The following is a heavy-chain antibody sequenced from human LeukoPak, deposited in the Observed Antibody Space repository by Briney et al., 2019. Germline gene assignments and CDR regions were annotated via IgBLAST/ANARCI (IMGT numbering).Heavy chain of an antibody. CDR1: GFTFSNYA. J-gene: IGHJ4*02. D-gene: IGHD6-19*01. Sequence: GRSLRLSYASSGFTFSNYAMSWVSQAPAKGLEWFSALSVSCDSTYHADSVRGRFTISRDNSKNPLYLQMNSLRAEDTAVYYCAKDPAYRSGWLYYFDYWGQGTLVTVSS. V-gene: IGHV3-23*01. CDR3: AKDPAYRSGWLYYFDY. CDR2: LSVSCDST.